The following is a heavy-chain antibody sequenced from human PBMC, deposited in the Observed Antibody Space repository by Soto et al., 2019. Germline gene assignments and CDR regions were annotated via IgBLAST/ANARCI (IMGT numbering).Heavy chain of an antibody. CDR2: IIPIFGTA. V-gene: IGHV1-69*13. CDR1: GGTFSSYA. J-gene: IGHJ5*02. D-gene: IGHD3-3*01. Sequence: GASVKVSCKASGGTFSSYAISWVRQAPGQGLEWMGGIIPIFGTANYAQKFQGRVTITADESTSTAYMGLSSLRSEDTAVYYCARHPPTNFWSGYYTGIGGWFDPWGQGTLVTVSS. CDR3: ARHPPTNFWSGYYTGIGGWFDP.